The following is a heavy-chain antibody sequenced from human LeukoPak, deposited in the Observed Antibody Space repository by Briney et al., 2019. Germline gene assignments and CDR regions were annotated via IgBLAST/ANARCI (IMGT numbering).Heavy chain of an antibody. CDR1: GYTFTSYY. D-gene: IGHD6-13*01. CDR2: ISAYNGNT. J-gene: IGHJ5*02. Sequence: GASVKVSCKASGYTFTSYYMHWVRQAPGQGLEWMGWISAYNGNTNYAQKLQGRVTMTTDTSTSTAYTELRSLRSDDTAVYYCARDRRSVAAAGIIFDPWGQGTLVTVSS. V-gene: IGHV1-18*04. CDR3: ARDRRSVAAAGIIFDP.